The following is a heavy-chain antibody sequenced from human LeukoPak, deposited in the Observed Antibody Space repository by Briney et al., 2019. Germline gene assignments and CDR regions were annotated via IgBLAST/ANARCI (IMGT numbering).Heavy chain of an antibody. J-gene: IGHJ4*02. CDR3: ARGIAAWRVVIDY. Sequence: PSETLSLTCTVSGGSISSSSYYWGWIRQPPGKGLEWIGSIYYSGSTYYNPSLKSRVTISVDTSKNQFSLKLSSVTAADTAVYYCARGIAAWRVVIDYWGQGTLVTVSS. V-gene: IGHV4-39*07. CDR2: IYYSGST. CDR1: GGSISSSSYY. D-gene: IGHD6-13*01.